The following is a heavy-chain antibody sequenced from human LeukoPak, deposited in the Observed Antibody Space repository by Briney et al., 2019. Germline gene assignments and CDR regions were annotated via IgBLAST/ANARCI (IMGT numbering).Heavy chain of an antibody. J-gene: IGHJ4*02. Sequence: GGSLRLSCAASGFIVSNNYMNWVRQAPGKGLEWVSVIHSGGSTYYADSVKGRFTISRDNSKNTVNLQMNDLRAEDTAVYYCARSWDARLNFDYWGQGILVTVSP. D-gene: IGHD1-26*01. CDR2: IHSGGST. CDR1: GFIVSNNY. CDR3: ARSWDARLNFDY. V-gene: IGHV3-66*02.